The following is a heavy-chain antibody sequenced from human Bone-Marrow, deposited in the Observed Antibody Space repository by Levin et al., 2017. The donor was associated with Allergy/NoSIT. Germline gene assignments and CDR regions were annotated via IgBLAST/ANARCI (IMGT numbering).Heavy chain of an antibody. CDR2: IKSGGTT. Sequence: AGGSLRLSCAVSGFTFSNAWMSWVRQAPGKGLEWVARIKSGGTTEYAAPVKGRFTISRDDSKNTLHLQMDSLKTEDTAVYYCIADVPQFVPQVDYWGQGALVTVSS. CDR1: GFTFSNAW. J-gene: IGHJ4*02. CDR3: IADVPQFVPQVDY. V-gene: IGHV3-15*01. D-gene: IGHD5-24*01.